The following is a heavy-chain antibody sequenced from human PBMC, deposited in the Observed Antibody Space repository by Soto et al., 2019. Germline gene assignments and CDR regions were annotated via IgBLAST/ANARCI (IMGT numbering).Heavy chain of an antibody. Sequence: GGSLRLSCAASGFVFENFGMSWVRQAPGKGLEWISSISGSGFKKYYADSVKGRFTISRDNSKSTVYLELNNLSAEDTAVYHCAKNQGVELVPLATVDWFDPWGQGSVVIVSS. D-gene: IGHD1-26*01. J-gene: IGHJ5*02. CDR1: GFVFENFG. CDR3: AKNQGVELVPLATVDWFDP. CDR2: ISGSGFKK. V-gene: IGHV3-23*01.